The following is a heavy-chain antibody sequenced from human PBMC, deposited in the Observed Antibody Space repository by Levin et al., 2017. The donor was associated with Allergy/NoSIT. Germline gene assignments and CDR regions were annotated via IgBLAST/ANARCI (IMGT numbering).Heavy chain of an antibody. CDR2: INHSGST. V-gene: IGHV4-34*01. CDR1: GGSFSGYY. J-gene: IGHJ6*02. Sequence: SETLSLTCAVYGGSFSGYYWSWIRQPSGKGLEWIGEINHSGSTNYNPSLKSRATISVDTSKNQFSLKLSSVTAADTAVYWCARGWELRYGMDGWGQGTTVTVSS. CDR3: ARGWELRYGMDG. D-gene: IGHD1-26*01.